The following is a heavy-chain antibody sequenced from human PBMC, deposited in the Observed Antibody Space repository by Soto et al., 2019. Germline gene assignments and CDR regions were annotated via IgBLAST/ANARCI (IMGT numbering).Heavy chain of an antibody. J-gene: IGHJ4*02. CDR3: ASRGGIAAAGKMGAVPKSTGY. CDR2: ISSSSSYK. Sequence: PGGCRRLSGLASGCTFSSYSMDRLRQAAGKGLEWVSSISSSSSYKYSADSVKGRFTISRDNPKNSLYLQMNSLRAEDTAVYYCASRGGIAAAGKMGAVPKSTGYWGQGT. V-gene: IGHV3-21*01. D-gene: IGHD6-13*01. CDR1: GCTFSSYS.